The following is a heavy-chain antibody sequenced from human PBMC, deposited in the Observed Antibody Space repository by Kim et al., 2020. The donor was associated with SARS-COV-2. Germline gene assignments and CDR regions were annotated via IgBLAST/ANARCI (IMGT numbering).Heavy chain of an antibody. CDR2: ISSDGSNI. V-gene: IGHV3-74*01. CDR3: ARLKGAAYGMDV. J-gene: IGHJ6*02. Sequence: GGSLRLSCVASEFSLSSFWMQWVRQVPGKGLVWVSRISSDGSNIRYADSVKGRFTISRDNAKNTLSLQMNSLRVEDMAVYYCARLKGAAYGMDVWGQGTTVTVSS. CDR1: EFSLSSFW.